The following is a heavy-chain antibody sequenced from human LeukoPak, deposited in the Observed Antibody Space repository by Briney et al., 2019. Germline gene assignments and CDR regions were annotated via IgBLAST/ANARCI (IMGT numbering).Heavy chain of an antibody. J-gene: IGHJ4*02. Sequence: PSETLSLTCTVSGGSISSYYWSWIRQPPGKGLEWIGYIYYSGSTNYNPSLKSRVTISVDTSKNQFSLKLSSVTAADTAVYYCARDVDTAMALDYWGQGTLVTVSS. CDR1: GGSISSYY. V-gene: IGHV4-59*01. D-gene: IGHD5-18*01. CDR3: ARDVDTAMALDY. CDR2: IYYSGST.